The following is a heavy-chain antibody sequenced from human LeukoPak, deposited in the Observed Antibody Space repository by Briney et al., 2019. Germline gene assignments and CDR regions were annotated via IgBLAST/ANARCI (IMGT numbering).Heavy chain of an antibody. D-gene: IGHD4-17*01. V-gene: IGHV3-30*03. CDR1: GFTFSNYG. CDR2: RAYDGSNK. CDR3: ARGFGDYGWHLDY. Sequence: GGSLRLSCAASGFTFSNYGIRWVRQARGGGREWVAVRAYDGSNKYYAEAVKGRFTISRDNYKNTLYLQMDSLRPEDTAVYYCARGFGDYGWHLDYWGQGTLVTVSS. J-gene: IGHJ4*02.